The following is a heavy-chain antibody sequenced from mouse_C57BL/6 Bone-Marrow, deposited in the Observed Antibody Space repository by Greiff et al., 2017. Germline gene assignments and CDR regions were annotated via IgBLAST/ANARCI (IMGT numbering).Heavy chain of an antibody. CDR3: AREGTYDYDGFAY. CDR1: GYTFTDYY. V-gene: IGHV1-19*01. Sequence: VHVKQSGPVLVKPGASVKMSCKASGYTFTDYYMNWVKQSHGKSLEWIGVINPYNGGTSYNQKFKGKATLTVDKSSSTAYMELNSLTSEDSAVXYCAREGTYDYDGFAYWGQGTLVTVSA. CDR2: INPYNGGT. J-gene: IGHJ3*01. D-gene: IGHD2-4*01.